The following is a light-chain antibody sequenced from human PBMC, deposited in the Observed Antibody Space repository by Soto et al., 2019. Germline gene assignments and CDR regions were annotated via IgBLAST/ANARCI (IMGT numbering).Light chain of an antibody. J-gene: IGLJ2*01. CDR3: AAWDDTLDGPI. Sequence: QSALTQPASVSGSPGQSITISCTGTSSDVGSYNLVSWYQQHPGKAPKLMIYEGSKRPSGVSNRFSGSKSGNTASLAISGLQSEDEADYYCAAWDDTLDGPIFGGGTKVTVL. V-gene: IGLV2-14*02. CDR1: SSDVGSYNL. CDR2: EGS.